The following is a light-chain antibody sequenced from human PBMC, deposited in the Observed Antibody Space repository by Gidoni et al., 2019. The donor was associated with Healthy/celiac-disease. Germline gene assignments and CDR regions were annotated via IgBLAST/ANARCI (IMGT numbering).Light chain of an antibody. V-gene: IGKV3-20*01. CDR1: QSVSSSY. CDR3: QQYGSSPPYT. J-gene: IGKJ2*01. Sequence: DIAVTQSPRTLSFSPGERATLSCRASQSVSSSYLAWYQQKPGQAPRHLIYGASSRATGIPDRFSGSGSGTGFTLTISRLEPEDFAVYYCQQYGSSPPYTFGQGTKLEIK. CDR2: GAS.